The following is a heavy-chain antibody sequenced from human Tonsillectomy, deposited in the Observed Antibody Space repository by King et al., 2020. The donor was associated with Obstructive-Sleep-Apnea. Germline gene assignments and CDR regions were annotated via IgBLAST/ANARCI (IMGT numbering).Heavy chain of an antibody. CDR1: GFTFSSYS. CDR3: ARGAYYDSSGNAFDY. J-gene: IGHJ4*02. V-gene: IGHV3-21*01. D-gene: IGHD3-22*01. CDR2: ISSSSTYI. Sequence: VQLVESGGDLVKPGGSLRLSCAASGFTFSSYSMNWVRQAPGKGLEWVSSISSSSTYIYYADSVKGRFTVSRDTAKNSLYLQMNSLRAEDTAVYYCARGAYYDSSGNAFDYWGQGTLVTVSS.